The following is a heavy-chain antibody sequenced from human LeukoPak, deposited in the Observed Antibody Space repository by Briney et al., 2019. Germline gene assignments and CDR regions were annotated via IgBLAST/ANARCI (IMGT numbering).Heavy chain of an antibody. Sequence: GGSLRLSCAASGFTFSSYWMSWVRQAPGKGLEWVANIKQDGSEKYYVDSVKGRFTISRDNAKNSLYLQMNSLRAEDTAVYYCARDRGYSSGWTWYFDYWGQGTLVTVSS. CDR1: GFTFSSYW. J-gene: IGHJ4*02. CDR2: IKQDGSEK. CDR3: ARDRGYSSGWTWYFDY. V-gene: IGHV3-7*01. D-gene: IGHD6-19*01.